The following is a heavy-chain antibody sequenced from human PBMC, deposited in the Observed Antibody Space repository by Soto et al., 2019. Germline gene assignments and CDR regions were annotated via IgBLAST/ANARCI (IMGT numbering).Heavy chain of an antibody. J-gene: IGHJ5*02. CDR1: GGSISSSSYY. CDR2: IYYSGST. CDR3: ARHSYYYGSTYGCWLDP. Sequence: PSETLSLTCTVSGGSISSSSYYWGWIRQPPGKGLEWIGIIYYSGSTYYNPSLKSRVTISVDTSKNQFSLKLSSVTAADTAVYYCARHSYYYGSTYGCWLDPWGQGTLVT. V-gene: IGHV4-39*01. D-gene: IGHD3-10*01.